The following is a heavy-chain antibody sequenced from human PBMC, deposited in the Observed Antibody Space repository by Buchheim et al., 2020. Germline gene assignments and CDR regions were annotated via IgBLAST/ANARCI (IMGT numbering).Heavy chain of an antibody. Sequence: QLQLQESGPGLVKPSETLSLTCTVSGGSISSGDYYWSWIRQPPGKGLEWIGYIYYSGSTYYNPSLKSRVTISVDTSKNQFSLKLSSVTAADTAVYYCARVWEDYSNWWRVSHDLYFDYWGQGTL. CDR1: GGSISSGDYY. J-gene: IGHJ4*02. CDR2: IYYSGST. CDR3: ARVWEDYSNWWRVSHDLYFDY. V-gene: IGHV4-30-4*01. D-gene: IGHD4-11*01.